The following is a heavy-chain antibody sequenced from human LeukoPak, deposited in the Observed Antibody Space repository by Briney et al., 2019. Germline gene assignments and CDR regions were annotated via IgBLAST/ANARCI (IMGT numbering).Heavy chain of an antibody. Sequence: GGSLRLSCEPLGFPFSRYDMHGAPQAPGRGLEGVPTIGSAGDTYYPNSVKGRFTISRKNAKNSMYLQMNSLKDGDTAVYYCIRGGIQVSGMDAFDIWGQGTMVTVSS. J-gene: IGHJ3*02. CDR1: GFPFSRYD. D-gene: IGHD5/OR15-5a*01. V-gene: IGHV3-13*01. CDR3: IRGGIQVSGMDAFDI. CDR2: IGSAGDT.